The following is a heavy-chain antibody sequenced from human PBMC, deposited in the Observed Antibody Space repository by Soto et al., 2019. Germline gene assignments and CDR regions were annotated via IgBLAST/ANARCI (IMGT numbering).Heavy chain of an antibody. CDR3: ARDQCLSTVTTSDY. CDR1: GFTFSSYA. CDR2: ISGSGGST. V-gene: IGHV3-23*01. D-gene: IGHD4-17*01. Sequence: GGSRRRSCAASGFTFSSYAMSWVRQAPGEGLEWVSAISGSGGSTYYADSVKGRFTISRSNSKNTPYRQINSLRDEDTAVYYCARDQCLSTVTTSDYWGQGTLVTVSS. J-gene: IGHJ4*02.